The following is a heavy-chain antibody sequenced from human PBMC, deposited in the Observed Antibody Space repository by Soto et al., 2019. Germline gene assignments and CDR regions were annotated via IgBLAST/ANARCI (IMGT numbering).Heavy chain of an antibody. V-gene: IGHV3-23*01. J-gene: IGHJ6*02. CDR1: GFTFISYA. Sequence: QPGGSLRLSCAASGFTFISYAMSWVRQAPGKGLEWVSAISGSGGSTYYADSVKGRFTISRDNSKNTLYLQMNSLRAEDTAVYYCAKASGGYSGYDFDYYYGMDVWGQGTTVTVSS. CDR2: ISGSGGST. D-gene: IGHD5-12*01. CDR3: AKASGGYSGYDFDYYYGMDV.